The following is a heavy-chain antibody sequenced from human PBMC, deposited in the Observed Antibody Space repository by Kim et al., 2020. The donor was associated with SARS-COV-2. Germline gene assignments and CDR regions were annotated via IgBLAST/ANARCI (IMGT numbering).Heavy chain of an antibody. CDR1: GYTFTSYD. V-gene: IGHV1-8*01. CDR3: ARGTRRYCSSTSCSFDP. CDR2: MNPNSGNT. Sequence: ASVKVSCKASGYTFTSYDINWVRQATGQGLEWMGWMNPNSGNTGYAQKFQGRVTMTRNTSISTAYMELSSLRSEDTAVYYCARGTRRYCSSTSCSFDPWGQGTLVTVSS. D-gene: IGHD2-2*01. J-gene: IGHJ5*02.